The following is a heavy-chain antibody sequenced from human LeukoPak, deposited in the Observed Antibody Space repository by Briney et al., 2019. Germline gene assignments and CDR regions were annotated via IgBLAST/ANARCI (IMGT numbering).Heavy chain of an antibody. V-gene: IGHV3-23*01. D-gene: IGHD4-11*01. Sequence: GGSLRLSCAASGFTFSSYAMSWVRQAPGKGLEWVSAISGSGGSTYYADSVKGRFTISRDNSKNTLYLQMNSLRAEDTAVYYCAKHPSAWTTVTTMADYWGQGTLVTVSS. J-gene: IGHJ4*02. CDR2: ISGSGGST. CDR1: GFTFSSYA. CDR3: AKHPSAWTTVTTMADY.